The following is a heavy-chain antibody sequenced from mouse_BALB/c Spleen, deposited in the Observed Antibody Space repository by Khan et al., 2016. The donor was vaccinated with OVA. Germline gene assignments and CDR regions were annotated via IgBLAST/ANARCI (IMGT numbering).Heavy chain of an antibody. CDR3: ATLYGSPFTY. CDR1: GFNIKDTY. J-gene: IGHJ3*01. D-gene: IGHD2-1*01. V-gene: IGHV14-3*02. Sequence: VQLKESGTELIKPGASVKLSCTASGFNIKDTYIHWVKERSEQGPEWIGRIDPANGDTKYDPKFQGTATITADTSSNTAYLQLSSLTSEDTAVYYCATLYGSPFTYWGQGTLVTVSA. CDR2: IDPANGDT.